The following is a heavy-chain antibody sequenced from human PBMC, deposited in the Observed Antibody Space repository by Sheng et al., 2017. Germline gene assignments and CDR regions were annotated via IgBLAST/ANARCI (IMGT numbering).Heavy chain of an antibody. Sequence: QVQLQESGPGLVKPSETLSITCSVSGGSISGDSWSWIRQPPGKGLDWIGHISYTGTTNYNPSLKSRVTISVDTSNNQFSLKLISMTAADTAVYYCARTRYCSSTICYGFDPWGQGTLVTVSS. D-gene: IGHD2-2*01. J-gene: IGHJ5*02. CDR1: GGSISGDS. CDR3: ARTRYCSSTICYGFDP. CDR2: ISYTGTT. V-gene: IGHV4-59*01.